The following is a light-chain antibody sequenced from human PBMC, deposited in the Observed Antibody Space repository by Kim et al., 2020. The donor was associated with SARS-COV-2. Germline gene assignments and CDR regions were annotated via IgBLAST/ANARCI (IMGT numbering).Light chain of an antibody. Sequence: SVCVGDRVTITCHASQNIGFYLKWYQQTPGTAPKLLIYDASDLQPGVPSRFSGSGSGTVFSLTISSLQPDDVATYFCQQYEEIPYTFGQGTKLEI. V-gene: IGKV1-33*01. CDR2: DAS. CDR3: QQYEEIPYT. J-gene: IGKJ2*01. CDR1: QNIGFY.